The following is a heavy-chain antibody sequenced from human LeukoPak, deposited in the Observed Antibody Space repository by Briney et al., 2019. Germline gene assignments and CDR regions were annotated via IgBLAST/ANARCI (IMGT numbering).Heavy chain of an antibody. CDR3: AKAIFRYYKGLFDF. J-gene: IGHJ4*02. V-gene: IGHV3-23*01. D-gene: IGHD3-9*01. CDR1: GFIFSGHA. Sequence: GGSLRLSCAASGFIFSGHAMNWVRQVPGKGLEWVSSISGSGMHTYYAAPVKGRFTISRDNSKNTADLQMNSLRAEDTAIYYCAKAIFRYYKGLFDFWGQGILVTVSS. CDR2: ISGSGMHT.